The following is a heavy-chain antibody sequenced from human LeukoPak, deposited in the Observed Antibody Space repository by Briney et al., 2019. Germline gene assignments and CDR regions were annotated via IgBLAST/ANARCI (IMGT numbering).Heavy chain of an antibody. D-gene: IGHD6-19*01. CDR2: IIPIFGTA. J-gene: IGHJ4*02. CDR1: GGTFSSYA. Sequence: SVKVSCEASGGTFSSYAISWVRQAPGQGLEWMGRIIPIFGTANYAQKFQGRVTITTDESTSTAYMELSSLRSEDTAVYYCARDIESSGWTYFDYWGQGTLVTVSS. CDR3: ARDIESSGWTYFDY. V-gene: IGHV1-69*05.